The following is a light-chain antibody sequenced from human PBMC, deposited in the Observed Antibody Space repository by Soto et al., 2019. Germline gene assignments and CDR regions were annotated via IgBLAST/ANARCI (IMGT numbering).Light chain of an antibody. Sequence: DNQMTQSPPSVSASVGDRVTITCRASQGIGNSLAWYQQKPGTVPKLLIYSASTLQSGVPSRFSGSGSGTDFTLTISSLQPEDVAAYYCQKYNTVPATFGQGTRLEIK. CDR2: SAS. V-gene: IGKV1-27*01. CDR1: QGIGNS. J-gene: IGKJ5*01. CDR3: QKYNTVPAT.